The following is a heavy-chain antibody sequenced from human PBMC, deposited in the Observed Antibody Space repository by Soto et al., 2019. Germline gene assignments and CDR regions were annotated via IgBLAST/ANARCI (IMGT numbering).Heavy chain of an antibody. CDR3: ARGYKSGYTFGHDL. D-gene: IGHD3-3*01. J-gene: IGHJ5*02. CDR1: GDSISSTY. V-gene: IGHV4-4*07. CDR2: IYSSGSN. Sequence: SETLSLTCTVSGDSISSTYWSWVRQPAGRGLEWIGRIYSSGSNNYNPSLESRVTMSVDTSKNQFSLTLRSVTAADTAVYFCARGYKSGYTFGHDLWGQGTLVTVSS.